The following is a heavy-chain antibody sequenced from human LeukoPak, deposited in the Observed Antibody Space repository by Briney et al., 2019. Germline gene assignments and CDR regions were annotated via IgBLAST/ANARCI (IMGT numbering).Heavy chain of an antibody. D-gene: IGHD7-27*01. CDR1: GYTFTGYY. J-gene: IGHJ4*02. CDR3: AREFVTGNEYYFDC. Sequence: ASVKVSCKASGYTFTGYYMHWVRQAPGQGLEWMGWINPNSGGTNYAQKFQGRVTTTRDTSISTAYMELSRLRSDDTAVYYCAREFVTGNEYYFDCWGQGTLVTVSS. V-gene: IGHV1-2*02. CDR2: INPNSGGT.